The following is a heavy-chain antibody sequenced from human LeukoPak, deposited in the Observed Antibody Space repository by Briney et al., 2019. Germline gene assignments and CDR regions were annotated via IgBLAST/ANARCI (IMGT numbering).Heavy chain of an antibody. CDR2: ISSSSSII. D-gene: IGHD6-19*01. Sequence: GGSLRLSCAASGFTFSSYSMNWVRQAPGKGLEWVSYISSSSSIIYYADSVKGRFTISRDNAKNSLYLQMNSLRAEDTAVYYCARDSSGWYEIDYWGQGTLVTVSS. J-gene: IGHJ4*02. V-gene: IGHV3-48*01. CDR1: GFTFSSYS. CDR3: ARDSSGWYEIDY.